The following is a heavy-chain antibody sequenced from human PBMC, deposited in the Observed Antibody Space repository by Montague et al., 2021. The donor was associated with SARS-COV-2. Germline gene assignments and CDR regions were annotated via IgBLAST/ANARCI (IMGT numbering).Heavy chain of an antibody. V-gene: IGHV4-59*13. CDR1: GGSISSYY. CDR2: IFHSGIT. Sequence: ETLSLTCSVSGGSISSYYWSWIRQPPGKGLEWIGYIFHSGITDYNPSLKSRVTISVDMSKNQFSLQLNSVTAADSAVYYCARTEYNWNDWFDPWGQGTLVTVSS. J-gene: IGHJ5*02. D-gene: IGHD1-20*01. CDR3: ARTEYNWNDWFDP.